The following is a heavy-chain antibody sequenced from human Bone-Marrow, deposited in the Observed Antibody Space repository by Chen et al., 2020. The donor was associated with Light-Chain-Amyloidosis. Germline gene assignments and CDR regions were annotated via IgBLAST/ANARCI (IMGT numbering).Heavy chain of an antibody. V-gene: IGHV3-48*03. CDR1: GFTLSSYE. J-gene: IGHJ4*02. Sequence: VQLVEPGGGFVQPGGSLRVACAASGFTLSSYEMNWVRQAPGKGLEWVSYISSSGSTIYYADSVKGRFTISRDNAKNSLYLQMNSLRAEDTAVYYCARGPIAAAFVGYFDYWGQGTLVTVSS. CDR2: ISSSGSTI. CDR3: ARGPIAAAFVGYFDY. D-gene: IGHD6-13*01.